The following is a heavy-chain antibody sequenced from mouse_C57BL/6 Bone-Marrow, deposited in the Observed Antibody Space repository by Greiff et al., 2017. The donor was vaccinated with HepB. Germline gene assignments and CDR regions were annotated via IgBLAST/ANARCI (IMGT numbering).Heavy chain of an antibody. CDR3: ARDLMTTVVAHYYAMDY. CDR2: ISDGGSYT. Sequence: EVMLVESGGGLVKPGGSLKLSCAASGFTFSSYAMSWVRQTPEKRLEWVATISDGGSYTYYPDNVKGRFTISRDNAKNNLYLQMSHLKSEDTAMYYCARDLMTTVVAHYYAMDYWGQGTSVTVSS. V-gene: IGHV5-4*01. CDR1: GFTFSSYA. D-gene: IGHD1-1*01. J-gene: IGHJ4*01.